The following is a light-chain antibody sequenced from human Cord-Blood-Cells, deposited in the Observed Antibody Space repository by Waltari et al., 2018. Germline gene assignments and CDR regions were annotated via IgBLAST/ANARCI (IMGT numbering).Light chain of an antibody. CDR3: SSYTSSSTLV. J-gene: IGLJ1*01. CDR1: RSDVGGYNN. CDR2: DVS. V-gene: IGLV2-14*03. Sequence: QSALTHPASVSGSPGQSTTITCTATRSDVGGYNNVSWYQQHPGNAPKLIIYDVSNRHSGVSNRFSGSKSGNTASLTISGLQAEDEADYYCSSYTSSSTLVFGTGTKVTVL.